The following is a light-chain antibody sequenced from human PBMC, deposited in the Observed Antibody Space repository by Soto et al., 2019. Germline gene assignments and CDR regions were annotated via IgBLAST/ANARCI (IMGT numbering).Light chain of an antibody. J-gene: IGKJ1*01. CDR3: QQYNSYPWP. Sequence: DIQMTQSPSTLSASVGDRVTITCRASQSISSWLAWYQQKPGKAPKLLIYKASSLESGVPSRFSGSVSGTEFTLTISSPQPDDYATYYCQQYNSYPWPFGQGTKVELK. CDR2: KAS. CDR1: QSISSW. V-gene: IGKV1-5*03.